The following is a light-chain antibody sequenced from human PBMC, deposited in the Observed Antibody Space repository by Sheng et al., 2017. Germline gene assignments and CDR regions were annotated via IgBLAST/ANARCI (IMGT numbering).Light chain of an antibody. CDR3: QQSYYTPWT. CDR1: QTIKKY. CDR2: GTS. Sequence: DIQMTQSPSSLSASIGDRVTIICRASQTIKKYLNWYQQKAGRAPKLLIFGTSTLQTGVPSKFSGSGSETDFTLTISSLQPEDIATYYCQQSYYTPWTFGQGTKVEV. V-gene: IGKV1-39*01. J-gene: IGKJ1*01.